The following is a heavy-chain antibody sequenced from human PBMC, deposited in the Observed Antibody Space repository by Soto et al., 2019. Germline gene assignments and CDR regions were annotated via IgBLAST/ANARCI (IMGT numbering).Heavy chain of an antibody. CDR3: ARDQELRYFDWLLYYYYGMDV. J-gene: IGHJ6*02. CDR1: GYTFTSYY. D-gene: IGHD3-9*01. Sequence: ASVKVSCKASGYTFTSYYMHWVRQAPGQGLEWMGIINPSGGSTSYAQKFQGRVTMTRDTSTSTVYMELSSLRSEDTAVYYCARDQELRYFDWLLYYYYGMDVWGQGTTVTVS. CDR2: INPSGGST. V-gene: IGHV1-46*01.